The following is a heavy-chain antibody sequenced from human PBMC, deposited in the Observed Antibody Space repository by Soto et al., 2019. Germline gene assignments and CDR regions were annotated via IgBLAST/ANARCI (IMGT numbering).Heavy chain of an antibody. Sequence: ASGKVSGKASGYIFTAYSMHWVRQAPGQGLEWMGVVNPSGGSTNYAQKFQGRITMTRDTSTSTVYMDLSSLTSEDTAAYYCAREENCSDGICYSEYFQRCVQRTLVTVSS. J-gene: IGHJ1*01. D-gene: IGHD2-15*01. CDR1: GYIFTAYS. CDR2: VNPSGGST. CDR3: AREENCSDGICYSEYFQR. V-gene: IGHV1-46*01.